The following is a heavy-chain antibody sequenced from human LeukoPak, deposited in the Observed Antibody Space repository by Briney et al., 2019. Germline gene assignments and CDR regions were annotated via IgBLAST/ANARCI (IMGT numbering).Heavy chain of an antibody. CDR2: IIPIFSTA. D-gene: IGHD3-10*01. Sequence: SVKVSCKASGGTFSNYAINWVRQAPGQGLERMGGIIPIFSTANYAQKFEGRVTITADKPTNTAHMELSSLGSDDTAVFYCARGRVNTMIRGIIPPFDYWGQGTLVTVSS. CDR3: ARGRVNTMIRGIIPPFDY. CDR1: GGTFSNYA. V-gene: IGHV1-69*06. J-gene: IGHJ4*02.